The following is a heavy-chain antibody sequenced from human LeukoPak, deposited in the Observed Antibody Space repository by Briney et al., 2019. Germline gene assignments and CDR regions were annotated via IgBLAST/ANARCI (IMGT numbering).Heavy chain of an antibody. CDR1: GYSFTGYY. CDR3: ATSGPDFLPVSPLLDF. V-gene: IGHV1-2*02. CDR2: INPHSGDT. Sequence: ASVKVSCTASGYSFTGYYMHWVRQAPGQGPEWMGWINPHSGDTESAQKFQGRVTMTRDTSINTAYMELTRLKSDDTAVYYCATSGPDFLPVSPLLDFWGQGTLVTVSS. J-gene: IGHJ4*02. D-gene: IGHD2/OR15-2a*01.